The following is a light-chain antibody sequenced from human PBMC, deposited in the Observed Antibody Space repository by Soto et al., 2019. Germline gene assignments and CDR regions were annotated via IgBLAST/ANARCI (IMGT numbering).Light chain of an antibody. CDR2: GAS. Sequence: IQITQSPSTLSPSVGDRVTITCRASQNIVNWLAWYQQKPWKAPRVLIYGASTLERGVPSRFSGSGSGTEFTLTITNLQPDDFATYYCQQYNTYSATFGQGTRLEIK. V-gene: IGKV1-5*01. CDR3: QQYNTYSAT. CDR1: QNIVNW. J-gene: IGKJ5*01.